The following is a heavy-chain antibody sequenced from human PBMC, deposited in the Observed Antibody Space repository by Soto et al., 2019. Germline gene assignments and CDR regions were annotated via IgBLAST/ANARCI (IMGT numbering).Heavy chain of an antibody. CDR3: ARLIVVVPAAMVDGAFDP. Sequence: PSETLSLTCTVSGGSISSSSYYWGWIRQPPGKGLEWIGSIYYSGSTYYNPSLKSRVTISVDTSKNQFSLKLSSVTAADAAVYYCARLIVVVPAAMVDGAFDPWGQGTLVTV. V-gene: IGHV4-39*01. J-gene: IGHJ5*02. CDR1: GGSISSSSYY. D-gene: IGHD2-2*01. CDR2: IYYSGST.